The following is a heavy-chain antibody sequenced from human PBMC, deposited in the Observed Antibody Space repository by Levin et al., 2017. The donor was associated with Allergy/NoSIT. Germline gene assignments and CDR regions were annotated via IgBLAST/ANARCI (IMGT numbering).Heavy chain of an antibody. D-gene: IGHD3-3*01. CDR2: IIPIFGTA. V-gene: IGHV1-69*01. CDR1: GCTFSSYA. CDR3: ARSFLTYYDFRDYYYYYMDV. J-gene: IGHJ6*03. Sequence: KISCKASGCTFSSYAISWVRQAPGQGLEWMGGIIPIFGTANYAQKFQGRVTITADESTSTAYMELSSLRSEDTAVYYCARSFLTYYDFRDYYYYYMDVWGKGTTVTVSS.